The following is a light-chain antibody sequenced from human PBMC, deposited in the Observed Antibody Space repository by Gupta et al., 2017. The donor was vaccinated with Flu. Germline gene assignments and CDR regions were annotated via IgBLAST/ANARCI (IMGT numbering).Light chain of an antibody. CDR2: WAS. CDR3: HHYYTTPPA. Sequence: DIVMTQSPDSLAVSLGERATINCKSSQSVLYSSNNKNYLAWYQQKPGQPPKLLISWASTRASGVPDRFAGSGSGTDFTLTISSRQAEDVAVYFCHHYYTTPPAFGPGTRVEIK. V-gene: IGKV4-1*01. J-gene: IGKJ3*01. CDR1: QSVLYSSNNKNY.